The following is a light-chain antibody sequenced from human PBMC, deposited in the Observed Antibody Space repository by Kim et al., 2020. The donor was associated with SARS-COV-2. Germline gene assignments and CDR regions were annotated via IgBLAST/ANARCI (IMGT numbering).Light chain of an antibody. CDR3: QQRDDCGA. Sequence: SLSPGERATRSCRASQTVNTYLAWYQQKPGQAPRLLIYEKSKRATGIPARFSGSGSGTDFTLTISSLEPEDFAIYYCQQRDDCGAFGGGTKVDIK. J-gene: IGKJ4*01. V-gene: IGKV3-11*01. CDR2: EKS. CDR1: QTVNTY.